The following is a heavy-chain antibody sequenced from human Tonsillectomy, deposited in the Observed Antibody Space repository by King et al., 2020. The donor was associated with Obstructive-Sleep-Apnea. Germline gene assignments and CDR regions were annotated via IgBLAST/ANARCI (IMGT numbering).Heavy chain of an antibody. CDR2: IRWNSGRI. Sequence: VQLVESGGGLVQPGRSLRLSSAVSGFTFDDYAMHWVRQAPGKGLEWVSGIRWNSGRIAYAGSVKGRVTISRDNAKNSLYLKMSSLRAEDTALYYCAKDRGGIHSSSWYSFDQWGQGTLVTVSS. CDR1: GFTFDDYA. CDR3: AKDRGGIHSSSWYSFDQ. D-gene: IGHD6-13*01. V-gene: IGHV3-9*01. J-gene: IGHJ4*02.